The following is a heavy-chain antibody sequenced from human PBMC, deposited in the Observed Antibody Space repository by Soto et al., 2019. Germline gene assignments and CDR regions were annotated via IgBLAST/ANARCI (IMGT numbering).Heavy chain of an antibody. CDR2: ISGSGDST. J-gene: IGHJ6*02. D-gene: IGHD3-9*01. CDR3: AKALRYFDWLLRPWNSMDV. CDR1: GFTSNNYA. V-gene: IGHV3-23*01. Sequence: EVQLLESGGGLVQPGGSLRLSCAASGFTSNNYAMSWVRQAPGKGLEWVSTISGSGDSTYYADSVKGRFSISRDNSRTPLYLQMNSLRAEDTAVYYCAKALRYFDWLLRPWNSMDVWGQGTTVTVSS.